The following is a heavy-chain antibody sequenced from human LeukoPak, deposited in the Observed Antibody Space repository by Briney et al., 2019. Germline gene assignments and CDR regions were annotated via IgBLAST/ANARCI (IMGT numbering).Heavy chain of an antibody. CDR1: GFTFSSYA. D-gene: IGHD3-3*01. CDR3: AKAYYDFWSGYSPLFDY. V-gene: IGHV3-23*01. Sequence: GGSLRLSCAASGFTFSSYAMSWVRQAPGKGLEWVSAISGSGGSTYYADSVKGRFTISRDNSKNTLYLQMNSLRAEDTAVYYCAKAYYDFWSGYSPLFDYWGQGTLVTVSS. J-gene: IGHJ4*02. CDR2: ISGSGGST.